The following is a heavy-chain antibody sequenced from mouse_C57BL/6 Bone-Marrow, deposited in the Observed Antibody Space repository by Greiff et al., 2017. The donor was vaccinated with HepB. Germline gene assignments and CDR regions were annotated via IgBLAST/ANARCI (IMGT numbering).Heavy chain of an antibody. Sequence: VQLQQSGAELVRPGTSVKVSCKASGYAFTNYLIEWVKQRPGQGLEWIGVINPGSGGTNYNEKFKGKATLTADKSSSTAYMQLSSLTSEDSAVYFCARSPLWLRTFDDWGQGTTLTVSS. J-gene: IGHJ2*01. CDR3: ARSPLWLRTFDD. D-gene: IGHD2-2*01. CDR2: INPGSGGT. CDR1: GYAFTNYL. V-gene: IGHV1-54*01.